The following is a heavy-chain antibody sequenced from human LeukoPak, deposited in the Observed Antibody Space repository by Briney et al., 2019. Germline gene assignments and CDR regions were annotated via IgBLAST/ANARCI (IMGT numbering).Heavy chain of an antibody. D-gene: IGHD3/OR15-3a*01. V-gene: IGHV3-21*01. CDR3: ATFNFLTGYRHYYFGMDV. J-gene: IGHJ6*02. Sequence: GGSLRLSCAASGFTFSGYSMNWVRQAPGKGLEWVSSISSSSSYIYYADSVKGRFTISRDNAKNSLYLQMNSLRAEDTAVYYCATFNFLTGYRHYYFGMDVCSQGTTVTVSS. CDR1: GFTFSGYS. CDR2: ISSSSSYI.